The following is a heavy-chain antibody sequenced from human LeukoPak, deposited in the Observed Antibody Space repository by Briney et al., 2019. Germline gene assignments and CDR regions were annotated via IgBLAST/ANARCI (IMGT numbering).Heavy chain of an antibody. CDR2: IYYSGRT. J-gene: IGHJ4*02. CDR3: ARGQKYRNGYTVTELGSGYFDY. V-gene: IGHV4-59*01. Sequence: SETLSLTCSVSGGSISSYYWSWIRQPPGKGLEWIGYIYYSGRTNYNTSLKSRVTISVDTSKKQFSLTLSSVTAADTAVYYCARGQKYRNGYTVTELGSGYFDYWGQGTLVTVSS. D-gene: IGHD5-18*01. CDR1: GGSISSYY.